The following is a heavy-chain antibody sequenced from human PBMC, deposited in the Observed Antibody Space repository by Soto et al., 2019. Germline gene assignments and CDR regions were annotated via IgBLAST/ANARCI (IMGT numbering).Heavy chain of an antibody. J-gene: IGHJ3*01. V-gene: IGHV1-69*13. CDR1: GGTFSRYD. Sequence: ASVKVSCKASGGTFSRYDISWVRQAPGQGLEWMGGIIPIFGTANYAQKFQGRVTITADESTSTAYMELSSLRSEETAVYYCARAEIIDGWVILEVPAALWDALDVWVQRTMVIGSS. CDR3: ARAEIIDGWVILEVPAALWDALDV. D-gene: IGHD2-2*01. CDR2: IIPIFGTA.